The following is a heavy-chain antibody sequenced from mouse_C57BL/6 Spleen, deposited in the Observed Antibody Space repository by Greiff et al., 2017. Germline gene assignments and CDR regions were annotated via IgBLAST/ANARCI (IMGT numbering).Heavy chain of an antibody. CDR3: AREAYGSSYDAMDY. Sequence: QVQLQQSGAELVRPGSSVKLSCKASGYTFTSYWMHWVKQRPIQGLEWIGNIDPSDSETHYNQKFKDKATLTVDKSSSTAYMQLSSLTSEDSAVYYCAREAYGSSYDAMDYWGQGTSVTVSS. CDR1: GYTFTSYW. V-gene: IGHV1-52*01. J-gene: IGHJ4*01. CDR2: IDPSDSET. D-gene: IGHD1-1*01.